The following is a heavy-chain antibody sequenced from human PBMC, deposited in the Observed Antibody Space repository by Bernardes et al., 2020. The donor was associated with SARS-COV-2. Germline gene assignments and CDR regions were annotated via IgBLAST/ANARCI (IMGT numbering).Heavy chain of an antibody. CDR1: GATFTFSNYA. D-gene: IGHD4-17*01. CDR2: IIPIFGTA. V-gene: IGHV1-69*06. J-gene: IGHJ6*02. Sequence: SVKVSCKASGATFTFSNYAINWVRQAPGQGLEWMGGIIPIFGTANSAQKFQGRVTITADKSTSTAYMELTSLRSDATAVYYCARGGKRTVGLLHYYGMDVWGQGTTVTGSS. CDR3: ARGGKRTVGLLHYYGMDV.